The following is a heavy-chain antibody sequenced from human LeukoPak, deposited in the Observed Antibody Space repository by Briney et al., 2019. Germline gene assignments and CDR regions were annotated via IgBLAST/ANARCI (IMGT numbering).Heavy chain of an antibody. D-gene: IGHD1-26*01. CDR3: ARSYGGATFDY. Sequence: SETLSLTCIVSGYSISSGYYWGWIRQPPGKGLEWIGNIHHSGSTYYNPSLKSRVTISVDTSKNQLSLKLSSVTAADTAVYYCARSYGGATFDYWGQGTLVTVSS. CDR1: GYSISSGYY. J-gene: IGHJ4*02. V-gene: IGHV4-38-2*02. CDR2: IHHSGST.